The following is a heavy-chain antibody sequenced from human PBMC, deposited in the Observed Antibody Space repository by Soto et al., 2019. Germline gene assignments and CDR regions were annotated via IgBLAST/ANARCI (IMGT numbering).Heavy chain of an antibody. CDR3: ARGRGCSTGCHNFDY. J-gene: IGHJ4*02. CDR1: GFTFSSYW. Sequence: EVQLVESGGGLVQPGGSLRLSCAASGFTFSSYWMRWVRQAPGKGLEWVANVKQDGSEKYYVDSVKGRFTISRDKAKNSLYLHMNSLRAEDTAVYYCARGRGCSTGCHNFDYWGQGTLVTVSS. D-gene: IGHD2-2*01. V-gene: IGHV3-7*01. CDR2: VKQDGSEK.